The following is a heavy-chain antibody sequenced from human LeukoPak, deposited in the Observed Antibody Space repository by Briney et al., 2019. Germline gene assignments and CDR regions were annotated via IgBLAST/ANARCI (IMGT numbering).Heavy chain of an antibody. J-gene: IGHJ6*03. D-gene: IGHD2-2*01. CDR2: IYYSGST. CDR3: ARLIYCSSTSCYGYYMDV. Sequence: GSLRLSCAASGFTFSSYAMSWVRQPPGKGLEWIGSIYYSGSTYYNPSLKSRATISVDTSKNQFSLKLSSVTAADTAVYYCARLIYCSSTSCYGYYMDVWGKGTTVTVSS. CDR1: GFTFSSYA. V-gene: IGHV4-38-2*01.